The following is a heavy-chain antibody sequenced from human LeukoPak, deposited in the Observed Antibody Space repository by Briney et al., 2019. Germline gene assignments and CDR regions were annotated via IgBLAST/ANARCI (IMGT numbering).Heavy chain of an antibody. J-gene: IGHJ4*02. D-gene: IGHD3-10*01. CDR3: AKDRRPGPGSYYGYFDH. CDR1: GFTFSSYA. Sequence: PGGSLRLSCAASGFTFSSYAMSWVRQAPGKGLEWVSAISGSGGSTYYADSVKGRFTISRDNSKNTLYLQMNSLRAEDTAVYYCAKDRRPGPGSYYGYFDHWGQGTLVTVSS. V-gene: IGHV3-23*01. CDR2: ISGSGGST.